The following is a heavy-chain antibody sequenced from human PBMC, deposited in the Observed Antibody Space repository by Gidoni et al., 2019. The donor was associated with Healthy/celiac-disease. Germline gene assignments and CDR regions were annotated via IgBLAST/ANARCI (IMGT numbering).Heavy chain of an antibody. CDR3: ARDLWGGVGY. D-gene: IGHD1-26*01. J-gene: IGHJ4*02. CDR1: GGSVSSGSYY. V-gene: IGHV4-61*01. CDR2: IYYSGST. Sequence: QVQLQESGPGLVKPSETLSLTCTVSGGSVSSGSYYWSWIRQPPGKGLGWIGYIYYSGSTTYNPSLKSRVTISVDTSKNQFSLKLSSVTAADTAVYYCARDLWGGVGYWGQGTLVTVSS.